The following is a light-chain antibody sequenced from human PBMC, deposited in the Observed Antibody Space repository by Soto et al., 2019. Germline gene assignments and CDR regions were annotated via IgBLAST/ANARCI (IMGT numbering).Light chain of an antibody. J-gene: IGLJ1*01. Sequence: QSALTQPASVSGSPGQSITISCTGTSSDVGGYNYVSWYQQHPGKAPKLMIYDVSNRPSGVSNRFSGPKSGNTASLTISGLQIEDESDYYCSSYTGSSTYVFGTGTKVTVL. CDR3: SSYTGSSTYV. CDR2: DVS. V-gene: IGLV2-14*03. CDR1: SSDVGGYNY.